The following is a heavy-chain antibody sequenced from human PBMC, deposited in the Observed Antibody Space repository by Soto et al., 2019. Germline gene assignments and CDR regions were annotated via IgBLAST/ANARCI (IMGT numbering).Heavy chain of an antibody. CDR2: IYSGGST. CDR1: GFTVSSNY. D-gene: IGHD4-4*01. Sequence: GGSLRLSCAASGFTVSSNYMSWVRQAPGKGLEWVSVIYSGGSTYYADSVKGRFTISRDNSKNTLYLQMNSLRAEDTAVYYCARSKSDLYYYYGMDVWGQGTTVTAP. CDR3: ARSKSDLYYYYGMDV. J-gene: IGHJ6*02. V-gene: IGHV3-53*01.